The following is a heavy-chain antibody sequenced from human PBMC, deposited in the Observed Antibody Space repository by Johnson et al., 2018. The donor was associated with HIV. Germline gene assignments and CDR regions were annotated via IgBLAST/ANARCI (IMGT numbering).Heavy chain of an antibody. CDR3: AKDQGGTYNLGAFDS. CDR2: ISGSGGST. CDR1: GFTFSSYA. D-gene: IGHD1-14*01. V-gene: IGHV3-23*04. Sequence: VQLVESGGGLAQPGGALRLSCAASGFTFSSYAMSWVRQAPGKGLEWVSGISGSGGSTYYADSVRGRVTISRDNSKNTLHLQMNSLRPEDTALYYCAKDQGGTYNLGAFDSWGHGTMVTVSS. J-gene: IGHJ3*01.